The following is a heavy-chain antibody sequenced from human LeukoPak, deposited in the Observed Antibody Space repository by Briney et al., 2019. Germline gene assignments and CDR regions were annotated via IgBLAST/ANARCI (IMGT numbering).Heavy chain of an antibody. D-gene: IGHD3-22*01. J-gene: IGHJ4*02. CDR3: ARVSTYYYDSSGYSIDY. Sequence: PGGSLRLSCAASGFTFSSYSMNWVRQAPGKGLEWVSSISSSSYIYYADSVKGRFTISRDNAKNSLYLQMNSLRAEDTAVYYCARVSTYYYDSSGYSIDYWGQGTLVTVSS. CDR1: GFTFSSYS. CDR2: ISSSSYI. V-gene: IGHV3-21*01.